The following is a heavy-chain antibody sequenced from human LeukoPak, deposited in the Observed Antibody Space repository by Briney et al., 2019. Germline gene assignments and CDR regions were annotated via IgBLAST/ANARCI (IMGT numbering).Heavy chain of an antibody. CDR1: GGTFSSYA. D-gene: IGHD6-19*01. V-gene: IGHV1-69*04. CDR2: IIPILGIA. J-gene: IGHJ3*02. CDR3: ARTKAIAVAGDAFDI. Sequence: SVKVSCKASGGTFSSYAISWVRQAPGQGLEWMGRIIPILGIANYAQKFQGRVTITADKSTSTAYMELSSLRSEDTAVYYCARTKAIAVAGDAFDIWGQGTMVTVSS.